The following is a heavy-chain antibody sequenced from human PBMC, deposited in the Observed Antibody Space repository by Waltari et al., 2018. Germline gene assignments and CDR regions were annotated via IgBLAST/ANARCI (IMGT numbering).Heavy chain of an antibody. D-gene: IGHD3-16*01. V-gene: IGHV3-7*01. Sequence: EVQLVESGGGLVQPGGSLRLSCAAYGFTFRRYWMRWFRQAPGKGLEWVANIKQDGSEKYYVDSVKGRFTISRDNAKNSLYLQMNSLRAEDTAVYYCARDLGLNWFDPWGQGTLVTVSS. J-gene: IGHJ5*02. CDR2: IKQDGSEK. CDR3: ARDLGLNWFDP. CDR1: GFTFRRYW.